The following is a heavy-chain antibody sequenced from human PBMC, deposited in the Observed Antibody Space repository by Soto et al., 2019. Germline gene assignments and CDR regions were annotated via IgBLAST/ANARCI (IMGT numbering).Heavy chain of an antibody. CDR1: GGSISSGGYY. CDR3: ARAKGVVVDY. J-gene: IGHJ4*02. V-gene: IGHV4-31*03. CDR2: IYYSGST. Sequence: PSETLSLTCTVSGGSISSGGYYWSWIRQHPGKGLEWIGYIYYSGSTYYNPSLKSRVTISVDTSKNQFSLKLSSVTAADTAVYYCARAKGVVVDYWGQGTLVTVSS. D-gene: IGHD3-3*01.